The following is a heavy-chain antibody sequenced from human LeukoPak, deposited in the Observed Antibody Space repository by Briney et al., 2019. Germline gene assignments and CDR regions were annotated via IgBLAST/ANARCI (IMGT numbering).Heavy chain of an antibody. Sequence: GGSLRLSCAASGFTFDDYAMHWVRQAPGKGLEWVSGISWNSGSIGYADSVKGRVTISRDNAKNSLYLQMNSLRAEDTALYYCAKERGNWFDPWGQGTLVTVSS. J-gene: IGHJ5*02. CDR1: GFTFDDYA. V-gene: IGHV3-9*01. CDR2: ISWNSGSI. CDR3: AKERGNWFDP.